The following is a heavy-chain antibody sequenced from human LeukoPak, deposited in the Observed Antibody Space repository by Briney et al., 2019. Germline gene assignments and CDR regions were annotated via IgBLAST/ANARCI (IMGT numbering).Heavy chain of an antibody. Sequence: PGGSLRLSCAASGFTFSSYGMNWVRQAPGKGLEWVSYISSSSSTIYYADSVKGRFTISRDNAKNSLYLQMNSLRAEDTAVYYCARGRGDLPFDYWGQGTLVTVSS. V-gene: IGHV3-48*04. J-gene: IGHJ4*02. CDR1: GFTFSSYG. D-gene: IGHD2-21*02. CDR2: ISSSSSTI. CDR3: ARGRGDLPFDY.